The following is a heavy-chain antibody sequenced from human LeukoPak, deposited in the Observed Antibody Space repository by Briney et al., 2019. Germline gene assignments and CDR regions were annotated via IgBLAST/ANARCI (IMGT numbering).Heavy chain of an antibody. CDR3: AKDGPDGSGYQFDY. CDR1: GFTFSTYA. J-gene: IGHJ4*02. D-gene: IGHD3-22*01. V-gene: IGHV3-23*01. CDR2: ISGRGTST. Sequence: GGSLRLSCAASGFTFSTYALSWVRQAPGKRLEWVSAISGRGTSTYYADSVKGRFTISRDNSKNTLYLQMNRLRAEDTAAYYCAKDGPDGSGYQFDYWGQGTLVTVSS.